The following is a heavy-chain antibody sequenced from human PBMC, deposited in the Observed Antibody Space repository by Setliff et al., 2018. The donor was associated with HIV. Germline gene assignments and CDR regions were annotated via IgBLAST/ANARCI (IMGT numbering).Heavy chain of an antibody. D-gene: IGHD2-21*02. CDR1: GGSFSAYY. CDR3: AREDSDGYVDI. CDR2: IHQSGST. J-gene: IGHJ4*02. V-gene: IGHV4-34*01. Sequence: SETLSLTCAVYGGSFSAYYWSWIRQPPGKGLEWIGEIHQSGSTNYNPSLKSRVTISVDTSKKHFSLKLTSVTAADTAMYYCAREDSDGYVDIWGQGTLVTVSS.